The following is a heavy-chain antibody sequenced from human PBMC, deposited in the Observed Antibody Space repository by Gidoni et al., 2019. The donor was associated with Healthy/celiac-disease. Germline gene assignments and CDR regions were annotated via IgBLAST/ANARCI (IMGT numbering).Heavy chain of an antibody. V-gene: IGHV2-5*01. CDR2: IYWNDDK. Sequence: QITLKESGPTLVKPTQTLTLTCTFYGFSLSTSGVGVGWIRQPPGKALEWLALIYWNDDKRYSPSLKSRLTITKDTSKNQVVLTMTNMDPVDTATYYCAHQSQLEDYLYTIHYYFDYWGQGTLVTVSS. D-gene: IGHD1-1*01. J-gene: IGHJ4*02. CDR3: AHQSQLEDYLYTIHYYFDY. CDR1: GFSLSTSGVG.